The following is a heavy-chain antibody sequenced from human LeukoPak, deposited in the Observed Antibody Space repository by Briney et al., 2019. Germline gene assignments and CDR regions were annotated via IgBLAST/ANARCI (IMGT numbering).Heavy chain of an antibody. CDR2: IYTSGST. J-gene: IGHJ4*02. V-gene: IGHV4-4*07. CDR3: ARVDSSSSHRDFDY. Sequence: SETLSLTCTVSGGSISSYYWSWIRQPAGKGLEWIGRIYTSGSTNYNPSLKSRVTVSVDTSKNQFSLKLSSVTAADTAVYYCARVDSSSSHRDFDYWGQGTLVTVSS. D-gene: IGHD6-13*01. CDR1: GGSISSYY.